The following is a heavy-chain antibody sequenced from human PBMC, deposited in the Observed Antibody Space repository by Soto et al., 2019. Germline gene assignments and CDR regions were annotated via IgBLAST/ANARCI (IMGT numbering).Heavy chain of an antibody. CDR2: ISANNGNT. CDR3: GSDIVVAGTAAY. D-gene: IGHD6-19*01. V-gene: IGHV1-18*04. Sequence: QVLLVQSGAEVKKPGASVKVSCKASGYTFTSYGFSWVRQAPGQGLEWMGWISANNGNTKYAQKFQGRVTMTTDTSTSTAYMELRSLRSDDTAVYYCGSDIVVAGTAAYWGQGTLVTVSS. CDR1: GYTFTSYG. J-gene: IGHJ4*02.